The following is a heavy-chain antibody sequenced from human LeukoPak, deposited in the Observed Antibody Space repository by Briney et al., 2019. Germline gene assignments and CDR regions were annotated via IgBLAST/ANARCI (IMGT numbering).Heavy chain of an antibody. V-gene: IGHV3-30*02. CDR1: GFTFSSYA. D-gene: IGHD3-22*01. Sequence: GGSLRLSCAASGFTFSSYAMSWVRQGPGKGLEWVAFIRYDGSNKYYADSVKGRFTISRDNSKNTLYLQMNSLRAEDTAVYYCAKDPGRAHYYDSGRRYFDLCGRGTLVTVSS. J-gene: IGHJ2*01. CDR3: AKDPGRAHYYDSGRRYFDL. CDR2: IRYDGSNK.